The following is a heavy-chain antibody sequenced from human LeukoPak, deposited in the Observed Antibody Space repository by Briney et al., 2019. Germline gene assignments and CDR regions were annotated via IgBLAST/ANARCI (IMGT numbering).Heavy chain of an antibody. V-gene: IGHV3-30*02. CDR2: IQSDGSSK. Sequence: GGSERLSCAASGFTFNSYGMHCVRRAPGKGLEWVAFIQSDGSSKYYADSVRGRFTISRDNSNNALYLQMNSLRAEDMAVFYCAKDRWTGFSAIDSWGQGTLVTVSS. CDR3: AKDRWTGFSAIDS. CDR1: GFTFNSYG. J-gene: IGHJ4*02. D-gene: IGHD3/OR15-3a*01.